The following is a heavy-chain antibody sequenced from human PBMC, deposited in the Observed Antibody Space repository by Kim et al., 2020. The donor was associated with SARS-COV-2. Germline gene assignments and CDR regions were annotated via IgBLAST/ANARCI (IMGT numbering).Heavy chain of an antibody. CDR3: ARDIATLAAAGNVLDY. V-gene: IGHV3-30*04. J-gene: IGHJ4*02. D-gene: IGHD6-13*01. Sequence: SVKGRFTISRDNSKNTLYLQMNSLRAEDTAVYYCARDIATLAAAGNVLDYWGQGTLVTVSS.